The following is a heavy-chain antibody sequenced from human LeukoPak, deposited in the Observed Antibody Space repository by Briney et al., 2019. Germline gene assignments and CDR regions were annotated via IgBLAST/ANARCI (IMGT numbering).Heavy chain of an antibody. CDR2: IYYSGST. V-gene: IGHV4-59*01. CDR3: ARADYDSSGSEFDP. J-gene: IGHJ5*02. Sequence: SETLSLTCTVSGGSISSYYWSWIRKPPGKGLEWIGYIYYSGSTNYNPSLKSRVTISVDTSKNQFSLKLSSVTAADTAVYYCARADYDSSGSEFDPWGQGTLVTVSS. CDR1: GGSISSYY. D-gene: IGHD3-22*01.